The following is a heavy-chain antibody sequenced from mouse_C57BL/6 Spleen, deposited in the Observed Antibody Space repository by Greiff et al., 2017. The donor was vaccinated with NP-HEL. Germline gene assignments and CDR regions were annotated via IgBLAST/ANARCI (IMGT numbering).Heavy chain of an antibody. V-gene: IGHV5-4*03. J-gene: IGHJ3*01. CDR2: ISDGGSYT. D-gene: IGHD3-2*02. CDR3: ARGPGQLRLRAWFAY. Sequence: DVKLVESGGGLVKPGGSLKLSCAASGFTFSSYAMSWVRQTPEKRLEWVATISDGGSYTYYPDNVKGRFTISRDNAKNNLYLQMSHLKSEDTAMYYCARGPGQLRLRAWFAYWGQGTLVTVSA. CDR1: GFTFSSYA.